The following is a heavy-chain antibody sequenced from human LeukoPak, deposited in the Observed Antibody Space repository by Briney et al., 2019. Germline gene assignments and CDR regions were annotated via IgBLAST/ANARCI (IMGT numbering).Heavy chain of an antibody. CDR1: GGSISSGDYY. CDR3: ARAGVYGYSSGWYRGDYYYYYMDV. Sequence: PSETLSLTCTVSGGSISSGDYYWSWIRQPPGKGLEWIGEINHSGSTNYNPSLKSRVTISVDTSKNQFSLKLSSVTAADTAVYYCARAGVYGYSSGWYRGDYYYYYMDVWGKGTTVTVSS. V-gene: IGHV4-39*07. D-gene: IGHD6-19*01. CDR2: INHSGST. J-gene: IGHJ6*03.